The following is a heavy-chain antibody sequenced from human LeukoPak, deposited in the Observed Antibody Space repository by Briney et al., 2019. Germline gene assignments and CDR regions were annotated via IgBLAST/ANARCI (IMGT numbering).Heavy chain of an antibody. CDR2: VYEDGKA. CDR1: GGVISGTNNY. V-gene: IGHV4-39*01. Sequence: SETLSLPVSLSGGVISGTNNYWGWIRQPPGKGLEWIGHVYEDGKAYSSPSLRSRVTISADTSKNQFSLKLRSVTAADTGVYYCARLDCSSASWYFYYYYLDVWGKGTTVTVSS. D-gene: IGHD2-2*01. J-gene: IGHJ6*03. CDR3: ARLDCSSASWYFYYYYLDV.